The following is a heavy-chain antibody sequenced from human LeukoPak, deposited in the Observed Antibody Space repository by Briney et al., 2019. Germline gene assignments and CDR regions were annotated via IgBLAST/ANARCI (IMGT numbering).Heavy chain of an antibody. CDR2: ISYDGSNK. D-gene: IGHD3-10*01. J-gene: IGHJ4*02. V-gene: IGHV3-30-3*02. CDR1: GFTFSSYA. Sequence: GGSLRLSCAASGFTFSSYAMHWVRQAPGKGLEWVAVISYDGSNKYYADSVKGRFTISRDNSKNTLYLQMNSLRAEDTAVYYCAKSAYRTMVRSSGGTFDYWGQGTLVTVSS. CDR3: AKSAYRTMVRSSGGTFDY.